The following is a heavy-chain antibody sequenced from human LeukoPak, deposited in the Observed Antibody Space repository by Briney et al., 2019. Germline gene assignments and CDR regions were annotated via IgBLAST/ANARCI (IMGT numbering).Heavy chain of an antibody. Sequence: PGGSLRLSCAASGLTFSSHWMHWVRQAPGKGLVWVSRITNDGSSTTYADSVKGRFTISRDNAKNMLYLQVNSLRAEDTAVYYCARVSRDFYSNYYYYYGMDVWGQGTTVTVSS. CDR1: GLTFSSHW. CDR3: ARVSRDFYSNYYYYYGMDV. J-gene: IGHJ6*02. CDR2: ITNDGSST. V-gene: IGHV3-74*01. D-gene: IGHD4-11*01.